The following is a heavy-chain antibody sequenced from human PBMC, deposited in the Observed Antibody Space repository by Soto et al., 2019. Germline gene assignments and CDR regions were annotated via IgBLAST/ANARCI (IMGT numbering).Heavy chain of an antibody. J-gene: IGHJ4*02. CDR3: ARVGSFYDILTGYYYYFDY. CDR2: IYYSGST. V-gene: IGHV4-59*01. D-gene: IGHD3-9*01. Sequence: SETLSLTCTVSGGSISSYYWSWIRQPPGKGLEWIGYIYYSGSTNYNPSLKSRVTISVDTSKNQFSLKLSSVTAADTAVYYCARVGSFYDILTGYYYYFDYWGQGTLVTVSS. CDR1: GGSISSYY.